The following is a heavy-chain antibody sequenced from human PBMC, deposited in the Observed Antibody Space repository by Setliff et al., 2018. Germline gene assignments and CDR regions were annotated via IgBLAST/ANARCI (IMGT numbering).Heavy chain of an antibody. CDR3: ARPGTYRYFDY. Sequence: SETLSLTCAVYGGSFSGYYWSWIRQPPGKGLEWIGEINHSGSTNYNPSLKSRVTISVDTSKNQFSLKLTSVTAADTAVYYCARPGTYRYFDYWGQGTRVTVSS. CDR1: GGSFSGYY. D-gene: IGHD1-1*01. CDR2: INHSGST. V-gene: IGHV4-34*01. J-gene: IGHJ4*02.